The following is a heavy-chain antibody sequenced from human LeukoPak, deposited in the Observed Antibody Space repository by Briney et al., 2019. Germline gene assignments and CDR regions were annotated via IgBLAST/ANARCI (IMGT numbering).Heavy chain of an antibody. J-gene: IGHJ6*02. CDR3: ARAGITGTTRSQRYYYYGMDV. CDR2: INHNGNT. V-gene: IGHV4-34*01. Sequence: SETLSLTCTVDGGFFSGSYWTWIRQPPGKGLEWIGEINHNGNTNKNPSLKSRVTISVDTSKNQFSLKVISVTAADTAVYYCARAGITGTTRSQRYYYYGMDVWGQGTTVIVSS. CDR1: GGFFSGSY. D-gene: IGHD1-7*01.